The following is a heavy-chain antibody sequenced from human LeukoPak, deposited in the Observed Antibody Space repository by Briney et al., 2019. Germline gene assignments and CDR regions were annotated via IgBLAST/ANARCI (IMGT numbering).Heavy chain of an antibody. D-gene: IGHD3-16*01. CDR1: GGSISSGGYY. CDR3: ARRPMWGPSYYYGMDV. Sequence: SQTLSLTCTVSGGSISSGGYYWSWIRQHPGKGLEWIGYIYYSGSTYYNPSLKSRVTISVDTSKNQFSLKLSSVTAADTAVYYCARRPMWGPSYYYGMDVWGQGTTVTVSS. J-gene: IGHJ6*02. V-gene: IGHV4-31*03. CDR2: IYYSGST.